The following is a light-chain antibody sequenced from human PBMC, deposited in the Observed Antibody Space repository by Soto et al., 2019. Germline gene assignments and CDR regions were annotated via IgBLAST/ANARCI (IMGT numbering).Light chain of an antibody. J-gene: IGLJ3*02. CDR1: SSDVGSYNL. CDR2: EGN. V-gene: IGLV2-23*01. Sequence: QSALTQPASVSGSPGQSIIISGTGTSSDVGSYNLVSWYQQHPGKAPKLMISEGNKRPSGISNRFSGSKSGNTASLTISGLQAEDEADYYCCSFATSGTWVFGGGTKLTVL. CDR3: CSFATSGTWV.